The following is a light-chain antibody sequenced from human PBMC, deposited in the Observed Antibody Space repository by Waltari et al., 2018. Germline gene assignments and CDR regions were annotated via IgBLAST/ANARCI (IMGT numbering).Light chain of an antibody. CDR3: QQSYGAPYT. CDR2: AAS. CDR1: QNIPRY. Sequence: DIQMTQSPSSLSASGGDRVTITCRASQNIPRYLNWFQQKVGEAPKVLLYAASTLESGVPSRFSGSGSGTDFTLTISSLQIEDFATYYCQQSYGAPYTFGPGTKVDIK. V-gene: IGKV1-39*01. J-gene: IGKJ3*01.